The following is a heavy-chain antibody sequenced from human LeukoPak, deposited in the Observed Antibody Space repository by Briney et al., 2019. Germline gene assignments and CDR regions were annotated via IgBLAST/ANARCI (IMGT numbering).Heavy chain of an antibody. V-gene: IGHV4-30-2*01. CDR2: IYQSGSI. CDR1: GDSISSGGYY. Sequence: SETLSLTCTVSGDSISSGGYYWSWIRQPPGEGLEWIGYIYQSGSIYYNPSLKSRVTISVDTSKNQFSLKLSSVTAADTAVYYCASGIAADPYWGQGTLVTVSS. J-gene: IGHJ4*02. CDR3: ASGIAADPY. D-gene: IGHD6-13*01.